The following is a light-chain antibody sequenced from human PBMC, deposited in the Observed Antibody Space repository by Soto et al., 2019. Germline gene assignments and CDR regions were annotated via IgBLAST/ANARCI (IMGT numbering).Light chain of an antibody. CDR1: QSVSSSY. CDR3: QQYGSSPLYT. CDR2: GAS. J-gene: IGKJ2*01. Sequence: EIVLTQSPGTLSLSPGERATLSCRASQSVSSSYLAWYQQKPGQAPRLLIYGASSTATGIPDRFSGRWSGTDFTITISILETEDVAVYYWQQYGSSPLYTFGQGTKLEIK. V-gene: IGKV3-20*01.